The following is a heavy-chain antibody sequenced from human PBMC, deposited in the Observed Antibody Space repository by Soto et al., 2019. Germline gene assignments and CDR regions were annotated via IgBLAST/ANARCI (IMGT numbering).Heavy chain of an antibody. Sequence: QVQLVQSGTEVKKPGASVKVSCKVSGYTFTSYDINWVRQATGQGLEWMGWMNPTSGNTGYALKFQGRVTMTRDTFIITAYMELSSLTSEDTAVYYCTRGEWELSYWGQGTLVTVSS. J-gene: IGHJ4*02. V-gene: IGHV1-8*01. CDR1: GYTFTSYD. D-gene: IGHD1-26*01. CDR2: MNPTSGNT. CDR3: TRGEWELSY.